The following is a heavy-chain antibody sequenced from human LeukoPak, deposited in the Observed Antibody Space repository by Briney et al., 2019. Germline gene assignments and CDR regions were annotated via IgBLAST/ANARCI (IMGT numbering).Heavy chain of an antibody. CDR2: ISWNSGSI. V-gene: IGHV3-9*01. D-gene: IGHD4/OR15-4a*01. Sequence: GRSLRLSCAASGFTFDDYAMHSVRQAPGKGLGWVSGISWNSGSIGYADSVKGRFTISRDNSKNALYLQMNSLKTEDTAAYYCARRAGAYSRPYGYWGQGTLVIVS. CDR1: GFTFDDYA. CDR3: ARRAGAYSRPYGY. J-gene: IGHJ4*02.